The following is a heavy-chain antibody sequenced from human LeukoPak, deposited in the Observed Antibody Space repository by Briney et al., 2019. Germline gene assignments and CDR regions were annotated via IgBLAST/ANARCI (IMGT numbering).Heavy chain of an antibody. Sequence: GGSLRLSCAASGFTFSSYAMHWVRQAPGKGLEWVAVISYDGSKIYYADSVKGRFTISRDNSKNTLYLQMNSLRAEDTAVYYCARLGYCSSTSCYRGSLYYGMDVWGQGTTVTVSS. CDR1: GFTFSSYA. V-gene: IGHV3-30*04. CDR3: ARLGYCSSTSCYRGSLYYGMDV. J-gene: IGHJ6*02. D-gene: IGHD2-2*01. CDR2: ISYDGSKI.